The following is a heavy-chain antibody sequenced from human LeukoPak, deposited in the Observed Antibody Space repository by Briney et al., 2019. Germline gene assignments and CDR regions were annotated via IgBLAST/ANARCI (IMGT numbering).Heavy chain of an antibody. J-gene: IGHJ4*02. D-gene: IGHD6-13*01. CDR3: ARGDYLAAAGTYFDY. CDR1: GLTFSSYS. CDR2: ISSSSYI. Sequence: GGSLRLSCAASGLTFSSYSMNWVRQAPGKGLEWVSSISSSSYIYYADSVKGRFTISRDNAKNSLYLQMNSLRADDTAVYYCARGDYLAAAGTYFDYWGQGTLVTVSS. V-gene: IGHV3-21*01.